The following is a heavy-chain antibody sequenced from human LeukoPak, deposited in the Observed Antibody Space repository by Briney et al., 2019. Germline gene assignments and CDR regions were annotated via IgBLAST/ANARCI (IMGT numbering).Heavy chain of an antibody. V-gene: IGHV3-23*01. J-gene: IGHJ5*02. Sequence: GGSLRLSCAASGFTFSSYAMSWVRQAPGKGLEWVSAISGSGGSTYYADSVKGRFTISRDNSKNTLYLQMNSLRAEDTAVYYCAKGSSAAAAGKVWFDLWGQGTLVTVSS. CDR2: ISGSGGST. D-gene: IGHD6-13*01. CDR3: AKGSSAAAAGKVWFDL. CDR1: GFTFSSYA.